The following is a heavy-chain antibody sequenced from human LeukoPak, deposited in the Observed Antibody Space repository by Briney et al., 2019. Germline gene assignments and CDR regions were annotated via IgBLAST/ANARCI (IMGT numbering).Heavy chain of an antibody. J-gene: IGHJ6*02. CDR1: GYTFTSYG. D-gene: IGHD2-15*01. CDR2: ISAYNGNT. V-gene: IGHV1-18*01. CDR3: ARRDSRWQNRYYYGMDV. Sequence: ASVKVSCKASGYTFTSYGISWVRQAPGQGLEWMGWISAYNGNTNYAQKLQGRVTMTTDTSTSTAYMGLRSLRSDDTAVYYCARRDSRWQNRYYYGMDVWGQGTTVTVSS.